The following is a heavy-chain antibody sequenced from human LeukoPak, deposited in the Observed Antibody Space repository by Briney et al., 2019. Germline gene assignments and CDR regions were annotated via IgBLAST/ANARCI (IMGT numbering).Heavy chain of an antibody. Sequence: GGSLRLSCAASGLTFSSYWMSWLRHAPGKGLEWVANIKQDGSEKYYVDSVRGRFTISRDNGKNSLYLQMNSLRAEDTAVYYCARDAYKLFDYWGQGTLVTVFS. CDR1: GLTFSSYW. D-gene: IGHD5-24*01. J-gene: IGHJ4*02. CDR2: IKQDGSEK. CDR3: ARDAYKLFDY. V-gene: IGHV3-7*04.